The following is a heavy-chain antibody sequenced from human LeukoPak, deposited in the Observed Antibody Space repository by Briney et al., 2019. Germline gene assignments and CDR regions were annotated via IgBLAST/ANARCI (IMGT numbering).Heavy chain of an antibody. Sequence: SQTLSLTCGVSGASVSSIGYSWSWIRQPPGRGLEWIGYIYQSGSASYNPSLQSRAAILLDTSKNQFSLMLNSVTAADTAVYYCSREVLGTTAYIYWGQGILVTVSS. J-gene: IGHJ4*02. D-gene: IGHD1-7*01. CDR1: GASVSSIGYS. V-gene: IGHV4-30-2*01. CDR3: SREVLGTTAYIY. CDR2: IYQSGSA.